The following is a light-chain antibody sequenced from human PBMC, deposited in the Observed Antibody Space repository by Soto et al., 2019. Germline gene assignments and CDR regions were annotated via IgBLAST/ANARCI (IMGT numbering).Light chain of an antibody. CDR3: QQYGSSSWT. CDR2: GAS. J-gene: IGKJ1*01. Sequence: EIVLTQSPGTLSLSPGERATLSCRASQSVSSISLAWYQQKPDQAPRLLMYGASSRATGIPDRFSGSGSGTDFTLTISRLEPEDSAVYYCQQYGSSSWTFGQGTKVEIK. CDR1: QSVSSIS. V-gene: IGKV3-20*01.